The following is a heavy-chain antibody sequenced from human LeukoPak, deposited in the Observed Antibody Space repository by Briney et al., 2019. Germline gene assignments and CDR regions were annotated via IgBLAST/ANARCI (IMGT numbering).Heavy chain of an antibody. D-gene: IGHD3-10*01. Sequence: PGGSLRLSCTASGFTFSRYEMNWVRQAPEKGLEWVAYITSGGGSLHYADSVQGRFTICRDNAKNSLFLQMNSLRAEDTAVYYCARDMVRGVKDAFDSWGQGTLVTVSS. V-gene: IGHV3-48*03. CDR1: GFTFSRYE. CDR2: ITSGGGSL. J-gene: IGHJ5*01. CDR3: ARDMVRGVKDAFDS.